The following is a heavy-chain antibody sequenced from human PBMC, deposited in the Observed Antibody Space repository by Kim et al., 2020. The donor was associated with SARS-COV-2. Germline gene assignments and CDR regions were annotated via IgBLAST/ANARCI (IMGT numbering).Heavy chain of an antibody. CDR2: IYYSGST. Sequence: SETLSLTCIVSGGSISSSDYYWGWIRQPPGKGLEWFGAIYYSGSTYYNPSLKIRVTISAATSKNQFSLKLNSVTAAATAVYSCAVRYSTSSGRDDWGQGT. J-gene: IGHJ4*02. D-gene: IGHD6-6*01. CDR1: GGSISSSDYY. CDR3: AVRYSTSSGRDD. V-gene: IGHV4-39*01.